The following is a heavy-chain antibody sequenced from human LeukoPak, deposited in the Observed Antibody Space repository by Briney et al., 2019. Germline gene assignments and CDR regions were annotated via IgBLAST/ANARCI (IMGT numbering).Heavy chain of an antibody. CDR2: MNPNSGNT. Sequence: ASVKVSCKASGYTFTSYDINWVRQATGQGLEWMGWMNPNSGNTGYAQKFQGRVTMTRNTSISTAYMELSSLRSEDTAVYYCARAPGYSSSWYVPFDYWGQGTLVTVSS. J-gene: IGHJ4*02. V-gene: IGHV1-8*01. D-gene: IGHD6-13*01. CDR3: ARAPGYSSSWYVPFDY. CDR1: GYTFTSYD.